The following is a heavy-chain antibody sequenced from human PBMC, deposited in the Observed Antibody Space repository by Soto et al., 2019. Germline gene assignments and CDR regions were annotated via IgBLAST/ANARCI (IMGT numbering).Heavy chain of an antibody. CDR2: FDPEDGET. D-gene: IGHD6-6*01. V-gene: IGHV1-24*01. CDR1: GFTFTSSA. J-gene: IGHJ4*02. Sequence: GASVKVSCKASGFTFTSSAMHWVRQAPGKGLEWMGGFDPEDGETIYAQKFQGRVTMTEDTSTDTAYMELSSLRSEDTAVYYCATDDGSSSGFDYWGQGTLVTVS. CDR3: ATDDGSSSGFDY.